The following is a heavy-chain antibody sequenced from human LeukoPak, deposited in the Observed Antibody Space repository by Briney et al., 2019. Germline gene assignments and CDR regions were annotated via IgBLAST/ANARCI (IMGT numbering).Heavy chain of an antibody. CDR1: GCAVSRNS. D-gene: IGHD4/OR15-4a*01. J-gene: IGHJ4*02. Sequence: GGSLRLSCTFSGCAVSRNSMSWVRQAPGKGLEGVSFSYRDNTHYSDSGRGRFTISRDNSKNTLYLQMNSLRAEDTAVYYCARRSGAYSHPYDYWGQGPLVTVSS. CDR3: ARRSGAYSHPYDY. V-gene: IGHV3-53*01. CDR2: SYRDNT.